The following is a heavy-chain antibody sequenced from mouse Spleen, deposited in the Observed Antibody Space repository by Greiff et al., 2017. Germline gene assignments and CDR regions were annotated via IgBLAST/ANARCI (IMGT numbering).Heavy chain of an antibody. V-gene: IGHV1-15*01. D-gene: IGHD1-2*01. CDR1: GYTFTDYE. CDR2: IDPETGGT. J-gene: IGHJ3*01. CDR3: TRYDYGYEGFAY. Sequence: QVQLQQSGAELVRPGASVTPSCKASGYTFTDYEMHWVKQTPVHGLEWIGAIDPETGGTAYNQKFKGKAILTADKSSSTAYMELRSLTSEDSAVYYCTRYDYGYEGFAYWGQGTLVTVSA.